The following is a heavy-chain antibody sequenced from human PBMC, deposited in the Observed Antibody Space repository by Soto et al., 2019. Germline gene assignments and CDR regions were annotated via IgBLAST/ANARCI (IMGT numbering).Heavy chain of an antibody. CDR3: ASGGDIVVVPAAGDDR. V-gene: IGHV1-8*01. D-gene: IGHD2-2*01. Sequence: QVQLVQSGAEVKKPGASVKVSCKASGYTFPRYDINWVRPATGQGLGWMGWMNPNRGNTGYAQKFQGRVTMTRSTSISTAYMELSSLRSEDPAVYYLASGGDIVVVPAAGDDRWGQGTLVTVSS. CDR1: GYTFPRYD. J-gene: IGHJ5*02. CDR2: MNPNRGNT.